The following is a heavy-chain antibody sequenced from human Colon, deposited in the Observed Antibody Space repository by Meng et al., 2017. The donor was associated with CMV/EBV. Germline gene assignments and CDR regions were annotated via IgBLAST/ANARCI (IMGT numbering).Heavy chain of an antibody. V-gene: IGHV4-34*01. Sequence: SETLSLTCAVYGGSFSGYYWSWIRQPPGKGLEWIGEINHSGSTNYNPSLESRVTISVDTSKKQFSLNLSSVTAADTAVYYCARAAEPPFAVLPAAIPTYYGLDVWGQGTTVTVSS. CDR3: ARAAEPPFAVLPAAIPTYYGLDV. J-gene: IGHJ6*02. D-gene: IGHD2-2*02. CDR2: INHSGST. CDR1: GGSFSGYY.